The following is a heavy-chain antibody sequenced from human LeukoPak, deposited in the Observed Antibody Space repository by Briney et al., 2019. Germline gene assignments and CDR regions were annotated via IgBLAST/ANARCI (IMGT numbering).Heavy chain of an antibody. CDR1: GYTFTGYY. D-gene: IGHD6-13*01. J-gene: IGHJ4*02. CDR2: INPNSGGT. Sequence: ASVKVSCKASGYTFTGYYMHWVRQAPGQGLEWMGRINPNSGGTNYAQKFQGRVTMTRDTSISTAYMELSRLRSDGTAVYYCARVRIAAAGTSNYWGQGPLVTVSS. V-gene: IGHV1-2*06. CDR3: ARVRIAAAGTSNY.